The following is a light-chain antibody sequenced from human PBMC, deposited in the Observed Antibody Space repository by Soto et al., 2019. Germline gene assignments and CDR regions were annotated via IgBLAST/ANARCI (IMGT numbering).Light chain of an antibody. Sequence: EIVLTQSPGTLSLSPGERATLSCRASQSVSSNYLTWYQQKPGQAPRLLIHGASSRATGIPDRFSGSGSGTDFTLTISRLEPEDFAVYYCHQYCSSPFTFGPGTKVDIK. CDR2: GAS. CDR1: QSVSSNY. V-gene: IGKV3-20*01. CDR3: HQYCSSPFT. J-gene: IGKJ3*01.